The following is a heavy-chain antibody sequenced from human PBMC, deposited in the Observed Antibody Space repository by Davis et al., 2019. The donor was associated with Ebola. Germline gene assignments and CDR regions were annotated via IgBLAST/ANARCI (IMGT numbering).Heavy chain of an antibody. D-gene: IGHD5-12*01. J-gene: IGHJ4*02. CDR3: AREIRFSDYSESAN. V-gene: IGHV4-39*02. Sequence: PSETLSLTCSVSGGSVATTEYYWGWVRQAPGKGLEWIGTIYYNGATQYNPSLKSRASLFIDNSRNRFSLKLTSVSAADTAVYYCAREIRFSDYSESANWGQGTLVTVSS. CDR2: IYYNGAT. CDR1: GGSVATTEYY.